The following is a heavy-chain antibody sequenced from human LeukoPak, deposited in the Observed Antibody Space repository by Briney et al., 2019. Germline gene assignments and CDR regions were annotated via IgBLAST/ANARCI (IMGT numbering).Heavy chain of an antibody. CDR1: GYSFTSYW. V-gene: IGHV5-51*01. CDR2: IYPGDSDT. D-gene: IGHD2-15*01. Sequence: PGESLKISCKGSGYSFTSYWIGWVRQMPGKGLEWMGIIYPGDSDTRYSPSFQGQVTISADKSISTAYLQWSSLKASDTAMYYCARRDCSGGSCYGAFDIWGQGTMVTVSS. CDR3: ARRDCSGGSCYGAFDI. J-gene: IGHJ3*02.